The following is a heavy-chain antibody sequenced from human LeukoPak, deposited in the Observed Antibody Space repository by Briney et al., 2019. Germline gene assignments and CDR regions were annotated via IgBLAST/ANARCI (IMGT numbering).Heavy chain of an antibody. CDR2: IYYSGST. V-gene: IGHV4-39*07. CDR1: GGSISSGGYY. Sequence: PSETLSLTCTVSGGSISSGGYYWSWIRQPPGKGLEWIGSIYYSGSTYYNPSLKSRVTISVDTSKNQFSLKLTSVTAADTAVYYCARGKYRAPTDYFDYCGQGILVTVSS. J-gene: IGHJ4*02. D-gene: IGHD6-6*01. CDR3: ARGKYRAPTDYFDY.